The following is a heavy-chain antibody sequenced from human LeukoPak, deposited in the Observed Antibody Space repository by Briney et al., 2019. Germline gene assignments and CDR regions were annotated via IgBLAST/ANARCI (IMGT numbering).Heavy chain of an antibody. CDR3: ARSRQWELHPEFDY. D-gene: IGHD1-26*01. CDR1: GGTFSSYA. CDR2: IIPIFGTA. V-gene: IGHV1-69*06. Sequence: SVKVSCKASGGTFSSYAISWVRQAPGQGLEWMGGIIPIFGTANYAQKFQGRVTITADKSTSTAYMELSSLRSEDTAVYYCARSRQWELHPEFDYWGQGTLVTVSS. J-gene: IGHJ4*02.